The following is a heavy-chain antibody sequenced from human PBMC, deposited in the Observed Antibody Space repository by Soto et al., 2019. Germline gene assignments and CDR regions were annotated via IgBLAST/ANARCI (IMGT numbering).Heavy chain of an antibody. D-gene: IGHD3-10*01. CDR1: GYSSTNGGF. J-gene: IGHJ4*02. CDR2: MYHSGST. V-gene: IGHV4-38-2*01. CDR3: ARGLSRARYSFDF. Sequence: SQIMPLTCAVFGYSSTNGGFWRWIRQTTGKGLAWIGSMYHSGSTYYSPSLKSRVTISRDTSKTHFSLRLSSVTAADTAVYYCARGLSRARYSFDFRGEGILVTVSS.